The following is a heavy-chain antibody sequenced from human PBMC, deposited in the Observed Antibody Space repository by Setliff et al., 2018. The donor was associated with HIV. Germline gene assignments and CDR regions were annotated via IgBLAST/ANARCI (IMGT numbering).Heavy chain of an antibody. CDR1: GGTFSTHS. CDR3: VRESGICGGDCHYAFDM. Sequence: SVKVSCKASGGTFSTHSISWVRQAPGQGLEWMGGIIPIFGTTNYARKFQGRVTITADDSTSTAYMDLNNLRSEDTAVYYCVRESGICGGDCHYAFDMWGHGTRVTVSS. D-gene: IGHD2-21*02. J-gene: IGHJ3*02. CDR2: IIPIFGTT. V-gene: IGHV1-69*13.